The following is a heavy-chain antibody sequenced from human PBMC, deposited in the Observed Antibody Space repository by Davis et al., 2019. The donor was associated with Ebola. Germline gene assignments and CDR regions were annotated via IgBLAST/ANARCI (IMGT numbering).Heavy chain of an antibody. CDR2: INHIGST. V-gene: IGHV4-34*01. CDR1: GGSFPGYY. D-gene: IGHD5-12*01. CDR3: AREHVATRHEHYYYYGMDV. Sequence: GPLRLSCAVYGGSFPGYYWSWIRQPPGKGLEWFGEINHIGSTNYKPSPKSRVTISLDTSTTQFSLKLSSVTAADTAVYYCAREHVATRHEHYYYYGMDVWGQGTTVTVSS. J-gene: IGHJ6*02.